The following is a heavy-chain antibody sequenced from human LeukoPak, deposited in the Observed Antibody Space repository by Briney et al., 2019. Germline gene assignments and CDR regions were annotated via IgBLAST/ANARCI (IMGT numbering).Heavy chain of an antibody. CDR3: ARVEGYYYDSSGYYYGTYFDY. CDR2: INPTGGST. J-gene: IGHJ4*02. CDR1: GYTFTRYY. Sequence: GSVTVSCKAFGYTFTRYYMHWVGQAPGKGLGWVGIINPTGGSTSYAQKFQGRVTMTRDTSTSTVYMELSSLRSEDTAVYYCARVEGYYYDSSGYYYGTYFDYWGQGTLVTVSS. D-gene: IGHD3-22*01. V-gene: IGHV1-46*01.